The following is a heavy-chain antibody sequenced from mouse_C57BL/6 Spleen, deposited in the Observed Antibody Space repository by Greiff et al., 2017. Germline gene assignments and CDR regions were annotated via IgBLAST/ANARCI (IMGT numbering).Heavy chain of an antibody. J-gene: IGHJ4*01. CDR1: GYTFTDYE. CDR3: TRGLLKAYAMDY. CDR2: IDPETGGT. D-gene: IGHD2-3*01. V-gene: IGHV1-15*01. Sequence: QVQLQQSGAELVRPGASVTLSCKASGYTFTDYEMHWVKQTPVHGLEWIGAIDPETGGTAYNQKFKGKAILTADKSSSTAYMELRSLTSEDSAVYYCTRGLLKAYAMDYWGQGTSVTVSS.